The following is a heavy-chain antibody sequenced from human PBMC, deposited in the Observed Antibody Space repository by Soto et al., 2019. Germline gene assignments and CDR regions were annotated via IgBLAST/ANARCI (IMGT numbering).Heavy chain of an antibody. CDR1: GFTFSSYG. CDR2: ISYDGSNK. CDR3: AKSITRMPGD. J-gene: IGHJ4*02. D-gene: IGHD3-22*01. Sequence: QVQLVESGGGVVQPGRSLRLSCAASGFTFSSYGMHWVRQAPGKGLEWVAVISYDGSNKYYADSVKGRFTISRDNSKNTLYLQMNSLRAEDTAVYYCAKSITRMPGDWGQGTLVTVSS. V-gene: IGHV3-30*18.